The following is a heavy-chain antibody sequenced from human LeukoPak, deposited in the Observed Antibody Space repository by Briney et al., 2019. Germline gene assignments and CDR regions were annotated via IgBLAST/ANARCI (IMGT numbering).Heavy chain of an antibody. Sequence: SETLSLTCTVSGGSIGSSSYYWGWLRHPPGTGLEWIGRIYYSGSPYYNPSLKSRVTITVDTSKNQFSLKLSSVTAADTAVYYCASGIAAAAYCWGQGTLVTVSS. CDR1: GGSIGSSSYY. CDR3: ASGIAAAAYC. J-gene: IGHJ4*02. CDR2: IYYSGSP. V-gene: IGHV4-39*07. D-gene: IGHD6-13*01.